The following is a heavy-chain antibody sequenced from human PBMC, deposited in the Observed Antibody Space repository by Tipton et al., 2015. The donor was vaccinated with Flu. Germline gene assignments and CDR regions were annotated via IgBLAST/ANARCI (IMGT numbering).Heavy chain of an antibody. D-gene: IGHD2-2*01. V-gene: IGHV4-59*12. CDR3: ARDHSTVPRAFDI. CDR1: GGSISSFY. Sequence: TLSLTCTVSGGSISSFYWSWIRQPPGKGLEWIGYIYYSGSANYNPSLKSRVTMSVDTSKTQLSLKLTSVTAADTAVYYCARDHSTVPRAFDIWGQGTMVTVSS. J-gene: IGHJ3*02. CDR2: IYYSGSA.